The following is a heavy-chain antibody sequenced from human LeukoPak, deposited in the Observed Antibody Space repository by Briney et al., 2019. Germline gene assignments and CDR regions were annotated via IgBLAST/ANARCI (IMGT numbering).Heavy chain of an antibody. CDR1: GFTFSGHW. CDR2: INERGTDS. Sequence: RGSLRLSCTASGFTFSGHWIHWVRQPPGMGLVWVSRINERGTDSMYAESVKGRFTISRDNARNTVYLQMNSLRVEDTAVYYCVRDETLWTLDWWGQGTLVSVSS. CDR3: VRDETLWTLDW. V-gene: IGHV3-74*03. J-gene: IGHJ4*02. D-gene: IGHD1-1*01.